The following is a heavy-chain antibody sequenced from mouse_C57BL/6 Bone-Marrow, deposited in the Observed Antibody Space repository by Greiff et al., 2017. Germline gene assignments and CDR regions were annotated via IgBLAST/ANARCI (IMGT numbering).Heavy chain of an antibody. J-gene: IGHJ2*01. V-gene: IGHV1-26*01. CDR3: ARSDCYGSSY. CDR1: GYTFTDYY. CDR2: INPNNGGT. Sequence: EVQLQQSGPELVKPGASVKISCKASGYTFTDYYMNWVKQSHGKSLEWIGDINPNNGGTSYNQKFKGKATLTVDKSSSTAYMELRSLTSEDSAVYYCARSDCYGSSYWGQGTTLTVSS. D-gene: IGHD1-1*01.